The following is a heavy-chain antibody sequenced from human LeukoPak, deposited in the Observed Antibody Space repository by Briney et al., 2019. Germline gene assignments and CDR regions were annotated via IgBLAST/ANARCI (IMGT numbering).Heavy chain of an antibody. CDR2: INQDGSAK. V-gene: IGHV3-7*01. CDR1: GFTFSRYW. D-gene: IGHD2-8*01. CDR3: ARNWANRYFDY. J-gene: IGHJ4*02. Sequence: GGSLRLSCAASGFTFSRYWMSWVRQAPGKGLECVANINQDGSAKYYVDSVKGRFTISRDNAKNSLYLQMNSLRAEDTALYYCARNWANRYFDYWGQGTLVTVSS.